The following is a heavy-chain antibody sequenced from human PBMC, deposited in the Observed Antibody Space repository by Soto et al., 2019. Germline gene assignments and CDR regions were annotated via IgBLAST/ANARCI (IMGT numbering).Heavy chain of an antibody. J-gene: IGHJ4*02. CDR1: GFTFSHYA. V-gene: IGHV3-30*18. Sequence: QVQLVESGGGVVQPGRSLRLSCAASGFTFSHYAMHWVRQAPGKGLEGVALMSYDGSNEYYADSVKGRVTISRDNSKNTLYLQMKSLRAEDTAVYYCAKDGSHNFDYWGQGTLVTVSS. CDR3: AKDGSHNFDY. D-gene: IGHD1-26*01. CDR2: MSYDGSNE.